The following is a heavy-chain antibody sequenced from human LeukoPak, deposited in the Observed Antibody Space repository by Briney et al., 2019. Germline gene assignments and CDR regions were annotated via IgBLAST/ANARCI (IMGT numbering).Heavy chain of an antibody. J-gene: IGHJ6*03. CDR2: IRYDGSNK. CDR3: AKDQDGPDDDYYYYMDV. Sequence: GGSLRLSCAASGFTFSSYGMHWVRQAPGKGLEWVAFIRYDGSNKYYADSVKGRFTISRDNSKNTLYLQMNSLRAEDTAVYYCAKDQDGPDDDYYYYMDVWGKGTTVTVSS. V-gene: IGHV3-30*02. D-gene: IGHD5-24*01. CDR1: GFTFSSYG.